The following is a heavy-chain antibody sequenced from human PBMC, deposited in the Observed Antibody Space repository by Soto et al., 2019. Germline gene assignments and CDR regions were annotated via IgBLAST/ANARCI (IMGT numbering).Heavy chain of an antibody. J-gene: IGHJ6*02. CDR1: GYTFTSYG. CDR2: ISAYNGNT. D-gene: IGHD3-3*01. Sequence: GASVKVSCKASGYTFTSYGISWVRQAPGQGLEWMGWISAYNGNTNYAQKLQGRVTMTTDTSTSTAYMELRSLRSDDTAVYYCARYKNPKPEKSETYYDFWSGYFVHGMDVWGQGTTVTVSS. V-gene: IGHV1-18*01. CDR3: ARYKNPKPEKSETYYDFWSGYFVHGMDV.